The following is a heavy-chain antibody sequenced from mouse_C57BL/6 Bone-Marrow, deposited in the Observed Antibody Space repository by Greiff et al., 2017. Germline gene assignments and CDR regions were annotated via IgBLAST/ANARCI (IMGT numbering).Heavy chain of an antibody. Sequence: QVQLQQPGAELVKPGASVKLSCKASGYTFTSYWMQWVKQRPGQGLEWIGEIDPSDSYTNYNQKFKGKATFTVDTSSSTAYMQLSSLTSEDSAVYYCAGGRYWGQGTTLTVSS. J-gene: IGHJ2*01. CDR1: GYTFTSYW. V-gene: IGHV1-50*01. CDR2: IDPSDSYT. CDR3: AGGRY.